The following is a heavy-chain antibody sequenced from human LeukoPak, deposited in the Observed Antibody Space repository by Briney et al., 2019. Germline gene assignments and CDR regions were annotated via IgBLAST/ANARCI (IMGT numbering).Heavy chain of an antibody. CDR3: ARVALLRFYSSPSVDDY. Sequence: SETLSLTCTVSGGPISDYYWSWIRQPPGKGLECIGYSYYTGVTNYNPSLKSRVSISVDRYKNQFSPKLSSVTAADTAVYYCARVALLRFYSSPSVDDYWAQGTLVTVSS. CDR1: GGPISDYY. CDR2: SYYTGVT. J-gene: IGHJ4*02. V-gene: IGHV4-59*12. D-gene: IGHD6-6*01.